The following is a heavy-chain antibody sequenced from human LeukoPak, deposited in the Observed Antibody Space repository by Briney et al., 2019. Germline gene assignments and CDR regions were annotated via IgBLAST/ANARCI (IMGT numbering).Heavy chain of an antibody. CDR2: ISSSHSYI. CDR1: GFTFSNYS. CDR3: ARDHDYYYYMDV. J-gene: IGHJ6*03. Sequence: PGGSLRLSCAVSGFTFSNYSMNWVRQAPGKGLEWVSCISSSHSYIYYADSVKGRFTISRDNAKNSLYLQMNSLRAEDTAVYYCARDHDYYYYMDVWGKGTTVTVSS. V-gene: IGHV3-21*01.